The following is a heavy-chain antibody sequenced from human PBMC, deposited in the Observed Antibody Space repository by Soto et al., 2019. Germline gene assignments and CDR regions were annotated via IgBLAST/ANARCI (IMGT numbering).Heavy chain of an antibody. J-gene: IGHJ4*02. CDR1: GFTFSSYA. D-gene: IGHD2-21*02. V-gene: IGHV3-30-3*01. CDR3: ARGQDCGGDCSSPDY. Sequence: QVQLVESGGGVVQPGRSLRLSCAASGFTFSSYAMHWVRQAPGKGLEWVAVISYDGSNKYYADSVKGRFTISRDNSKNTLYLQMNSLRAEDTAVYYCARGQDCGGDCSSPDYWGQGTLVTVSS. CDR2: ISYDGSNK.